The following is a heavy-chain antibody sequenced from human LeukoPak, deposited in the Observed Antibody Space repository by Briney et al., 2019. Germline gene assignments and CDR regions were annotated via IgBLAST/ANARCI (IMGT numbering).Heavy chain of an antibody. CDR2: ISAYNGNT. CDR3: ARETSDTAMVMSSY. CDR1: GYTFTSYG. J-gene: IGHJ4*02. Sequence: ASVKVSCKASGYTFTSYGISWVRQAPGQGLEWMGWISAYNGNTNYAQKLQGRVTMTTDTSTSTAYMELRSLRSDDTAVYYCARETSDTAMVMSSYWGQGTLVTVSS. D-gene: IGHD5-18*01. V-gene: IGHV1-18*01.